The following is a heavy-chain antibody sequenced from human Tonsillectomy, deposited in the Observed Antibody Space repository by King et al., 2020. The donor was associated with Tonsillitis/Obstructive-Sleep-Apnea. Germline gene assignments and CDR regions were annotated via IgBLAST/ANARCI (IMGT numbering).Heavy chain of an antibody. Sequence: TLKESGPVLVKPTETLTLTCTVSGFSLSNIRMGVSWIRQPPGKALEWLAHIFSNDQKSYSTSLKSRPTISKDTSKSQVVLTMTNMDPVDTATYYCARIRTPYGSGSYNEFDCWGQGTLVTVSS. CDR3: ARIRTPYGSGSYNEFDC. CDR2: IFSNDQK. CDR1: GFSLSNIRMG. J-gene: IGHJ4*02. V-gene: IGHV2-26*01. D-gene: IGHD3-10*01.